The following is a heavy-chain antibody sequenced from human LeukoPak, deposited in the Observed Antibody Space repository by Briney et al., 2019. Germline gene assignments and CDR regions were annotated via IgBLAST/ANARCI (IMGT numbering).Heavy chain of an antibody. D-gene: IGHD2-15*01. CDR3: AREYCSGGSCYYYYYGMDV. J-gene: IGHJ6*02. V-gene: IGHV1-8*01. CDR1: GYTFTSYD. Sequence: ASVKVSCKASGYTFTSYDINWVRQATGQGLEWMGWMNPNSGNTGYAQKFQGRVTMTGNTSISTAYMELSSLRSEDTAVYYCAREYCSGGSCYYYYYGMDVWGQGTTVTVSS. CDR2: MNPNSGNT.